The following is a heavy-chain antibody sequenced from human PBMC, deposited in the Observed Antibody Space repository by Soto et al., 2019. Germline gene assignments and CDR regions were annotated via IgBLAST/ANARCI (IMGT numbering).Heavy chain of an antibody. D-gene: IGHD3-22*01. CDR2: FDPEDGET. J-gene: IGHJ4*02. CDR3: ATAAYYYDSSGYYGYFDY. CDR1: GYTLTELS. Sequence: GASVKVSCKVSGYTLTELSMHWVRQAPGKGLEWMGGFDPEDGETIYAQKFQGRVTMTEDTSTDTAYMELSSLRSEDTAVYYCATAAYYYDSSGYYGYFDYWGQGILVTVSS. V-gene: IGHV1-24*01.